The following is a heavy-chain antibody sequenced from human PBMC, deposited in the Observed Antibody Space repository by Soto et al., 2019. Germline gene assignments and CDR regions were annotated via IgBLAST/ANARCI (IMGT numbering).Heavy chain of an antibody. D-gene: IGHD3-22*01. Sequence: QLQLQESGPGLVKPSETLSLTCTVSGGSISSSDFYWGWLRQPPGKGLDFIGSMYYSGTTYYNPSLKNRITISVDTSKKQFSLKLSSVTAADTAVYYCAVVDSTGNWFDPWGQGALVTVSS. CDR3: AVVDSTGNWFDP. J-gene: IGHJ5*02. CDR2: MYYSGTT. CDR1: GGSISSSDFY. V-gene: IGHV4-39*01.